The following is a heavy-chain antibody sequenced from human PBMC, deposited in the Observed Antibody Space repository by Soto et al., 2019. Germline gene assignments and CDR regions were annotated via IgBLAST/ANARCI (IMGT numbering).Heavy chain of an antibody. V-gene: IGHV3-48*03. CDR2: ISNSGRAI. CDR3: ARDPEIYSGKFDYGLDV. Sequence: EVQLVESGGGLVQAGGSLRLSCAVFGFTFSSYEMNWVRQAPGKGREWVSYISNSGRAIYYAESVKGRFTISRDNAKNSLYLQMNSLRAEDTAVYYCARDPEIYSGKFDYGLDVWGQGTAVTVSS. CDR1: GFTFSSYE. D-gene: IGHD4-4*01. J-gene: IGHJ6*02.